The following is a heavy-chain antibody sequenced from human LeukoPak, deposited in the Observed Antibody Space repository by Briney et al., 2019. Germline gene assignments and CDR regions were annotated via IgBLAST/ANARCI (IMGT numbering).Heavy chain of an antibody. D-gene: IGHD3-22*01. CDR2: IYPGDSDT. Sequence: GESLKISCKGSGYSFTSYWIAWVRQMPGKGLEWMGIIYPGDSDTRYSPSFQGQVTISADKSISTAYLQWSSLKASDTAMYYCARRGYYDSSGSPPPDFDHWGQGTLVTVSS. CDR1: GYSFTSYW. V-gene: IGHV5-51*01. CDR3: ARRGYYDSSGSPPPDFDH. J-gene: IGHJ4*02.